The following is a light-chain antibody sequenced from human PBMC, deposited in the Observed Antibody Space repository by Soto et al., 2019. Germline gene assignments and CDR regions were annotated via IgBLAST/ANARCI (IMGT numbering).Light chain of an antibody. J-gene: IGKJ3*01. CDR3: QQFNNWPVT. Sequence: IQLTQSPSLLSASVGDRVTITCRASHDISTYLAWYQQKPGKPPKLLIYDASTLQSGVPSRFSGTASGTDFTLTINSLQPEDFATYYCQQFNNWPVTFGPGTKVD. V-gene: IGKV1D-13*01. CDR1: HDISTY. CDR2: DAS.